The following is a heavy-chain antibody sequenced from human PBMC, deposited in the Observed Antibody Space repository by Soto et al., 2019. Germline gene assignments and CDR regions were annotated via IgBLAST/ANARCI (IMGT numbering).Heavy chain of an antibody. V-gene: IGHV3-66*01. J-gene: IGHJ5*02. CDR3: ARGGPLLWFGEPFDP. CDR2: IYSGGST. CDR1: GFTVSSNY. D-gene: IGHD3-10*01. Sequence: EVQLVESGGGLVQPGGSLRLSCAASGFTVSSNYMSWVRQAPGKGLEWVSVIYSGGSTYYADSVKGRFTISRDNSKNTLYLQMNRLRAEDTAVYYCARGGPLLWFGEPFDPWGQGTLVTVSS.